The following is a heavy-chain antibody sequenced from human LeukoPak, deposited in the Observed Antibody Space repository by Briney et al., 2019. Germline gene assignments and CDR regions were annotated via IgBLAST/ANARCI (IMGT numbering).Heavy chain of an antibody. CDR1: GFTFSSYA. V-gene: IGHV3-21*01. CDR3: ARGTMFPYYFDY. CDR2: ISSSSSYI. Sequence: GGSLRLSCAASGFTFSSYAMHWVRQAPGKGLEWVSFISSSSSYIYDADSVKGRFTISRDNARKSLYLQMNSLRAEDTAVYYCARGTMFPYYFDYWGQGTLVTVSS. J-gene: IGHJ4*02. D-gene: IGHD3-10*02.